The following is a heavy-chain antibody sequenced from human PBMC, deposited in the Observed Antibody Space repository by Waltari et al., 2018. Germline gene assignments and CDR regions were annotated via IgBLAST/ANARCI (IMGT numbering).Heavy chain of an antibody. CDR1: GFSFNSYA. V-gene: IGHV3-23*01. CDR2: ISGSVDKT. D-gene: IGHD1-7*01. J-gene: IGHJ4*02. Sequence: EVQLLESGGGLVQPGGSLRLSCAASGFSFNSYAMSWVRQAPGMGLECVSSISGSVDKTDYADSVKGRFTISRDNSKNMLYLQMNSLRADDSAVFRCARDKRNYLRDYWGQGILVTVSS. CDR3: ARDKRNYLRDY.